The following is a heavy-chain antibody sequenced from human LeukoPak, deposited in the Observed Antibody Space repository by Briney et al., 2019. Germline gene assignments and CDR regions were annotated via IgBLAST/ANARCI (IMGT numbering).Heavy chain of an antibody. V-gene: IGHV3-33*01. J-gene: IGHJ4*02. CDR3: ARDLRHYYDSSGYSFLHDY. Sequence: PGGSLRLSCAASGFTFSSYGMHWVRQAPGKGLEWVAVIWYDGSNKYYADSVKGRFTISRDNSKNTLYLQMNSLRAEDTAVYYCARDLRHYYDSSGYSFLHDYWGQGTLVTVSS. CDR1: GFTFSSYG. D-gene: IGHD3-22*01. CDR2: IWYDGSNK.